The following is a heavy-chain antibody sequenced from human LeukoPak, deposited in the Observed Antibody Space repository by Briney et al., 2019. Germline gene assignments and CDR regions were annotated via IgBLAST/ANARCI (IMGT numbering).Heavy chain of an antibody. J-gene: IGHJ5*02. Sequence: SETLSLTCSVSGGSISSRSYYWGWIRHPPGKGLEWIGSISYSASTYYNPSLKSRVTISVDTSKNQFSLKLSSVTAADTALYYCARQRWLVHNWFDPWGQGTLVTVSS. CDR2: ISYSAST. D-gene: IGHD6-19*01. CDR1: GGSISSRSYY. V-gene: IGHV4-39*01. CDR3: ARQRWLVHNWFDP.